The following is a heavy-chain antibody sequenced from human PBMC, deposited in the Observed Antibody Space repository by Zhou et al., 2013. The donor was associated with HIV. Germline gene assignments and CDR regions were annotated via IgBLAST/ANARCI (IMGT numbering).Heavy chain of an antibody. Sequence: QVQLVQSGAEVKKPGASVKVSCKASGYIFTSYGISWVRQAPGQGLEWMGRIIPIFGTANYAQKFQGRVTITADESTSTAYMELSSLRSEDTAVYYCASLQDPGILTGFNWFDPWGQGTLVTVSS. V-gene: IGHV1-69*13. CDR1: GYIFTSYG. J-gene: IGHJ5*02. CDR2: IIPIFGTA. D-gene: IGHD3-9*01. CDR3: ASLQDPGILTGFNWFDP.